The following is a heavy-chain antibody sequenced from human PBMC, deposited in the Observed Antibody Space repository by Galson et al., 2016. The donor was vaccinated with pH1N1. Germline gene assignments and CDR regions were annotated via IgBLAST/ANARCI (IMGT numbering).Heavy chain of an antibody. Sequence: SVKVSCKASGYTFTTSYIHWVRQAPGEGLEWMEVIDPRNGGKTYAKKFQARVTMTRDTSTSTVYLDLRRLKSDDTSVFYCTRNLGRRREFWGQGTLVTVSS. CDR2: IDPRNGGK. V-gene: IGHV1-46*01. D-gene: IGHD1-26*01. J-gene: IGHJ4*02. CDR3: TRNLGRRREF. CDR1: GYTFTTSY.